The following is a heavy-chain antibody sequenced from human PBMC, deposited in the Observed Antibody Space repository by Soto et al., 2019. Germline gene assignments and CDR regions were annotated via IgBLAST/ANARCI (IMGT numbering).Heavy chain of an antibody. CDR1: GYSFAGYW. CDR2: IDPSDSYT. Sequence: GESLKISCKGSGYSFAGYWISWVRQMPGKGLEWMGRIDPSDSYTNYSPSFQGHVTISADKSISTAYLQWSSLKASDTAMYYCARLAPVRTYYDFWSGYSPVYYGMDVWGQGTTVTVSS. V-gene: IGHV5-10-1*01. D-gene: IGHD3-3*01. J-gene: IGHJ6*02. CDR3: ARLAPVRTYYDFWSGYSPVYYGMDV.